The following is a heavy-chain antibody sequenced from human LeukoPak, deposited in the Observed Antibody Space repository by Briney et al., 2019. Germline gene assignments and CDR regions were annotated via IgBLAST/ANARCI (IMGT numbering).Heavy chain of an antibody. CDR2: ITTGDGNT. CDR1: GFTVSSNY. J-gene: IGHJ4*02. V-gene: IGHV3-23*01. CDR3: AKDGGLWVSAHWGDS. Sequence: GGSLRLSCAASGFTVSSNYMTWVRQAPGKGLKWVSTITTGDGNTYYADSVKGRFTVSRDDSKNTLYLQMNSLRAEDTAVYYCAKDGGLWVSAHWGDSWGRGTLVTVSS. D-gene: IGHD7-27*01.